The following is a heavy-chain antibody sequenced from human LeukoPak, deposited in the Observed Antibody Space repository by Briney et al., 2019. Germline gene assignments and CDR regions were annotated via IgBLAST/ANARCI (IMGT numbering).Heavy chain of an antibody. CDR3: ARYHLYDSSGYINWFDP. D-gene: IGHD3-22*01. J-gene: IGHJ5*02. Sequence: SETLSLTCTVSGGSISSSSYYWGWIRQPPGKGLEWIGSIYYSGSTYYNPSLKSRVTMSVDTSKNQFSLKLSSVTAVDTAVYYCARYHLYDSSGYINWFDPWGQGTLVTVSS. CDR1: GGSISSSSYY. V-gene: IGHV4-39*07. CDR2: IYYSGST.